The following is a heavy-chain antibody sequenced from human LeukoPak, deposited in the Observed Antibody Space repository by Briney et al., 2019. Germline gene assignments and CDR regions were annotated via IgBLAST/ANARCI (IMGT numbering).Heavy chain of an antibody. J-gene: IGHJ4*02. V-gene: IGHV3-53*01. CDR2: IYSGGST. Sequence: PGGSLRLSCAASGFSVSSNYMSWVRQAPGKGLEWVSVIYSGGSTYYADSVKGRFTISRDKSKNTLYLQMNSLRAEDTAVYYCTTGYSIGYDYSGQGTPVTVSS. CDR1: GFSVSSNY. CDR3: TTGYSIGYDY. D-gene: IGHD6-19*01.